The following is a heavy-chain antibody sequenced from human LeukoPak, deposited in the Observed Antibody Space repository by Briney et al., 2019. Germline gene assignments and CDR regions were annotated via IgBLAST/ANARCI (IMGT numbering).Heavy chain of an antibody. CDR3: ARDQGALITLYGMDV. CDR2: ISAYNGNT. Sequence: ASVKVSCKASGYTFTSYGISWVRQAPGQGLEWMGWISAYNGNTYYAQKLQGRVTMTTDTSTSTAYMELRSLRSDDTAVYYCARDQGALITLYGMDVWGQGTTVTVSS. V-gene: IGHV1-18*01. J-gene: IGHJ6*02. CDR1: GYTFTSYG. D-gene: IGHD5-24*01.